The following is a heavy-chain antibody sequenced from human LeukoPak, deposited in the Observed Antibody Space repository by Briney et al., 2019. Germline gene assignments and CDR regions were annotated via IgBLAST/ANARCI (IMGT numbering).Heavy chain of an antibody. CDR1: GFTFSSYA. J-gene: IGHJ4*02. V-gene: IGHV3-23*01. D-gene: IGHD4-17*01. CDR2: IGSTGSNT. CDR3: AKSMSTVTTSPF. Sequence: GGSLRLSFAASGFTFSSYAMSWVRQAPGKGLEWVSTIGSTGSNTYYTDSVKGRFTISRDNSKNTLYLQINGLRPDDTAVYYCAKSMSTVTTSPFWGQGTLVTVSS.